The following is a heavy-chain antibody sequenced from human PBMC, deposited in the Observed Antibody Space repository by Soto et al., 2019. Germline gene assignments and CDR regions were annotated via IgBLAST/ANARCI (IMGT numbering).Heavy chain of an antibody. V-gene: IGHV3-23*01. Sequence: SWVSQAPGKGLEWVATISGTGGSTYYADSVKGRFTISRDNSKNTLYLQMNSLRVEDTAVYYCAKDRLGGNFDYWGQGTQVTGSS. J-gene: IGHJ4*02. CDR3: AKDRLGGNFDY. CDR2: ISGTGGST.